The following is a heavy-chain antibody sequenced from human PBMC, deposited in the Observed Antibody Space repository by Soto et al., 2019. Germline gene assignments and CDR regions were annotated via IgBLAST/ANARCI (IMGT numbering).Heavy chain of an antibody. CDR3: ARDRPPRAYGYFVAY. Sequence: EVQLLESGGKLVQPGGSLTLSCAASGFTFSTYAMAWVRQAPGRGLEWVSGVSASGLNTDYADPVKGRFYISRYNFKNTVPLLTNSLRAEDTALCYCARDRPPRAYGYFVAYWGSGTRVNGSS. CDR2: VSASGLNT. V-gene: IGHV3-23*01. D-gene: IGHD5-18*01. J-gene: IGHJ4*02. CDR1: GFTFSTYA.